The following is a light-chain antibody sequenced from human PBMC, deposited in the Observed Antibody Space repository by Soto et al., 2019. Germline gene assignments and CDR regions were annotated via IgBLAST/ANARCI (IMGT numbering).Light chain of an antibody. Sequence: GDRVTITFRASQDIDTSLAWFQQRPGKAPKLLIYAASGLESGVPSRFSGSGSGTEFTLTISGLQPGDSATYYCQQYNSYSPTFGQGTKVDIK. J-gene: IGKJ1*01. V-gene: IGKV1-5*01. CDR3: QQYNSYSPT. CDR2: AAS. CDR1: QDIDTS.